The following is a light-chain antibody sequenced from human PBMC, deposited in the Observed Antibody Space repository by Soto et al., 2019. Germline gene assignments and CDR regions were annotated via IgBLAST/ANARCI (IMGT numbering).Light chain of an antibody. V-gene: IGKV4-1*01. J-gene: IGKJ1*01. CDR2: WAS. CDR1: QSVLYSSNNKNY. CDR3: QQYYSTPQT. Sequence: DIVMTQSPDSLAVSLCERATINCKSSQSVLYSSNNKNYLAWYQQKPGQPPKLLIYWASTRESGVPDRISGSGSGTDFTLTISSLQAEDVAVYYCQQYYSTPQTFGQGTKVDIK.